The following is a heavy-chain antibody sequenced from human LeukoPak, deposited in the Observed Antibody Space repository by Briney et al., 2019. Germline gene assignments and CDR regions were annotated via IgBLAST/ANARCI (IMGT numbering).Heavy chain of an antibody. V-gene: IGHV3-7*01. Sequence: GGSLRLSCAASGFTFSNYWMGWVRQAPGKGLEWVANIKQDGSEKRYVDPVKGRFTISRDNAKNSLYLQMNSLRAEDTAVYYCASMTTVTTSPDTPSYYYYMDVWGKGTTVTVSS. CDR3: ASMTTVTTSPDTPSYYYYMDV. J-gene: IGHJ6*03. CDR1: GFTFSNYW. D-gene: IGHD4-17*01. CDR2: IKQDGSEK.